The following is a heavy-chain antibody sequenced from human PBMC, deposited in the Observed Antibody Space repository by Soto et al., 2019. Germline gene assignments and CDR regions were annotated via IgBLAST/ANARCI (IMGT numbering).Heavy chain of an antibody. V-gene: IGHV3-11*01. CDR2: ISHSGGTI. D-gene: IGHD4-17*01. Sequence: PAGSLRLSCVTSGFTFSNYYMTWIRQAPGKGLESVSYISHSGGTIYYTDSVNGLFTISRDSAQNSVHLQMNSLGAEEPAVYYCGRVGASCSTVNARDYFASWAQGTLVPSPQ. J-gene: IGHJ4*02. CDR1: GFTFSNYY. CDR3: GRVGASCSTVNARDYFAS.